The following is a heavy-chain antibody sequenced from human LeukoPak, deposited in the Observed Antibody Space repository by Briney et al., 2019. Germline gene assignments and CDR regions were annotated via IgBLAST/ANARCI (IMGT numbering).Heavy chain of an antibody. Sequence: SETLSLTCTVSGGSISSYYWSWIRQPPGKGLEWIGYIYYSGSTNYNPSLKSRVTISVDTSKNQFSLKLSSVTAADTAVYYCARHGYDILTGLIWGHGTMVTVSS. CDR2: IYYSGST. CDR3: ARHGYDILTGLI. V-gene: IGHV4-59*08. J-gene: IGHJ3*02. CDR1: GGSISSYY. D-gene: IGHD3-9*01.